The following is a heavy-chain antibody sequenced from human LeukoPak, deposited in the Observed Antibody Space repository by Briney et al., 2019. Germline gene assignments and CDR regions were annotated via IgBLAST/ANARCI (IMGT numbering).Heavy chain of an antibody. Sequence: SETLSLTCTVSGGSISTYYWSWIRQSAGKGLEWIGRIHISGGTTYNPSLKSRVTMSVDTSKNQFPLKMSSVTAADTAIYYCARDRSSSWHKDWFDPWGQGTLVTVSP. CDR1: GGSISTYY. CDR2: IHISGGT. CDR3: ARDRSSSWHKDWFDP. J-gene: IGHJ5*02. V-gene: IGHV4-4*07. D-gene: IGHD6-13*01.